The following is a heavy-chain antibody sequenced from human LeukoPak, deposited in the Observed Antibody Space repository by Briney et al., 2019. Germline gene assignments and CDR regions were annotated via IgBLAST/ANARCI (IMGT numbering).Heavy chain of an antibody. CDR2: INHSGST. CDR1: GGSFSGYY. Sequence: SETLSLTCAVYGGSFSGYYWSWIRQPPGKGLEWIGEINHSGSTNYNPSLKSRATISVDTSKNQFSLKLSSVTAADTAVYYCARGYYGDYPWGQGTLVTVSS. V-gene: IGHV4-34*01. D-gene: IGHD4-17*01. J-gene: IGHJ5*02. CDR3: ARGYYGDYP.